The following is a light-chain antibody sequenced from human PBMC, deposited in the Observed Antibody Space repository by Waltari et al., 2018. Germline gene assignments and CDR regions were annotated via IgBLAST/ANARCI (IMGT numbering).Light chain of an antibody. J-gene: IGKJ1*01. CDR3: HQTGNLPET. CDR2: FAS. V-gene: IGKV6-21*01. Sequence: EIVLTQSAVFKSVTAKEKVTITCRASQSIGSNLHWYQQKPGQSPRLLVKFASQSFSGVPSRFSGSGSGTDFTLTISSLEAEDAATYYCHQTGNLPETFGQGTKVEIK. CDR1: QSIGSN.